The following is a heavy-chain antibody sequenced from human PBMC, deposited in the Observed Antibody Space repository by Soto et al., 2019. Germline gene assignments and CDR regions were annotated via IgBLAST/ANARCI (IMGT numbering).Heavy chain of an antibody. CDR1: GFTFSSYA. J-gene: IGHJ4*02. D-gene: IGHD4-17*01. Sequence: EVQLLESGGGLVQPGGSLRLCCAASGFTFSSYAMSWVRQAPGQGLEGVPAISGSGGSTYYADSVQGRFTISRDNSKNTVYLQMNSLRSVDMAVYYCAKEMTTVSLDYWGPGTLVTVSS. CDR3: AKEMTTVSLDY. V-gene: IGHV3-23*01. CDR2: ISGSGGST.